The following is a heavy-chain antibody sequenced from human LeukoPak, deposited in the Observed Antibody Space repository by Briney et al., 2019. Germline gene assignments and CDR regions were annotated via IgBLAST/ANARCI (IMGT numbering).Heavy chain of an antibody. J-gene: IGHJ3*02. CDR3: AKDLGNPGAFDI. CDR2: ISGSGGST. Sequence: GGSLRLSCAASGFTFSSYAMSWVRQAPGKGLEWVSAISGSGGSTYYADSVKGRFTISRGNSKNTLYLQMNSLRAEDTAVYYCAKDLGNPGAFDIWGQGTMVTVSS. CDR1: GFTFSSYA. V-gene: IGHV3-23*01. D-gene: IGHD4-23*01.